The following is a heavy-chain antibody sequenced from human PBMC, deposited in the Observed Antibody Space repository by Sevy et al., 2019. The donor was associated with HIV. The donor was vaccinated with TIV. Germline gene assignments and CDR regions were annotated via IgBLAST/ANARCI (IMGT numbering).Heavy chain of an antibody. J-gene: IGHJ6*02. CDR2: IYYSGST. CDR1: GGSISSYY. CDR3: ARGFTISKITLFVDRSYYYGMDV. Sequence: SETLSLTCTVSGGSISSYYWSWIRQPPGKGLEWIGYIYYSGSTNYNPSLKSRVTISVDTSKNQFSLNLSSVTAADTAVYYCARGFTISKITLFVDRSYYYGMDVRGQGTTVTVSS. V-gene: IGHV4-59*01. D-gene: IGHD3-3*01.